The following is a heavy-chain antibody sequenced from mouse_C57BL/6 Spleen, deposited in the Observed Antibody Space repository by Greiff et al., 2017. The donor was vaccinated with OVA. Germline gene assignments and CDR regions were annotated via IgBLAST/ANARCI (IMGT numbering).Heavy chain of an antibody. Sequence: VQLQQSGPGLVKPSQSLSLTCSVTGYSITSGYYWNWIRQFPGNKLEWMGYISYDGSNNYNPSLKNRISITRDTSKNQFFLKLNSVTTEDTATYYCARFTTVGAMDYWGQGTSVTVSS. D-gene: IGHD1-1*01. V-gene: IGHV3-6*01. CDR2: ISYDGSN. CDR3: ARFTTVGAMDY. J-gene: IGHJ4*01. CDR1: GYSITSGYY.